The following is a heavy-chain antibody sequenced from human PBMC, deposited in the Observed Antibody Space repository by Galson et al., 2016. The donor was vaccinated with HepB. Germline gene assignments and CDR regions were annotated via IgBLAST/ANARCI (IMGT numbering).Heavy chain of an antibody. V-gene: IGHV4-4*02. D-gene: IGHD3-22*01. J-gene: IGHJ6*02. CDR2: IFHGGSI. CDR1: GASISSITW. CDR3: ARLWYDNSGYFPFYYRGLDV. Sequence: SETLSLTCAVSGASISSITWWSWVRQSPGKGLEWIGEIFHGGSIFYNPSLKSRVTISVDKSKNLFSLNLTSVTAADTAVYYCARLWYDNSGYFPFYYRGLDVWGPGTTVTVSS.